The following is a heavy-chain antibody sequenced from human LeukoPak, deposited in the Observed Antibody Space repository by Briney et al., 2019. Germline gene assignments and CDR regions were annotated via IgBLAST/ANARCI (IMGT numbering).Heavy chain of an antibody. Sequence: PGGSLRLSCAASGFTFTSYEMNWVRQAPGKGLEWVSYISSSGSSIYQADSVKGRFTISRDKAKNSLYLQMNSLRAEDTAIYYCARGISGSYLDHWGQGTLVTVYS. D-gene: IGHD2-15*01. CDR1: GFTFTSYE. CDR2: ISSSGSSI. J-gene: IGHJ4*02. V-gene: IGHV3-48*03. CDR3: ARGISGSYLDH.